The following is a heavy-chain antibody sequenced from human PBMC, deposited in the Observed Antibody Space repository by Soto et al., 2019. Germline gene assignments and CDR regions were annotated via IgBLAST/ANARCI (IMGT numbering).Heavy chain of an antibody. CDR3: ARVRYGDFSFQY. CDR2: INPDTGDS. Sequence: QVHLVQSGAEGRKPGAAVKVSCNASGYTFTTFHLHWVRLAPGQGLEWMGWINPDTGDSEYGQKFHGRVTLTRDTSMTTAYMELISLTSDDTAIYFCARVRYGDFSFQYWGQGTPVSVSS. V-gene: IGHV1-2*02. D-gene: IGHD4-17*01. J-gene: IGHJ4*02. CDR1: GYTFTTFH.